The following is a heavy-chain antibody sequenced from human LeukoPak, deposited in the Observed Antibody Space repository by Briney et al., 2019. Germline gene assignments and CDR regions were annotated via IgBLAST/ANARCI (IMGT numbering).Heavy chain of an antibody. Sequence: GGSLRLSCAVSGITLSNYGMSWVRQAPGKGLEWVAGISGSGGGTNYADSVKGRFAISRDNAKNILYLQMNNLRAEDTAVYFCAKRGVVIRVILVGFHKEAYYFDSWGQGALVTVSS. CDR3: AKRGVVIRVILVGFHKEAYYFDS. J-gene: IGHJ4*02. V-gene: IGHV3-23*01. D-gene: IGHD3-22*01. CDR1: GITLSNYG. CDR2: ISGSGGGT.